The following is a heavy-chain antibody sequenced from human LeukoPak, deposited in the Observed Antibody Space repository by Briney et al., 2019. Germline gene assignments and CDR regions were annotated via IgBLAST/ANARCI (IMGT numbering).Heavy chain of an antibody. J-gene: IGHJ3*02. CDR1: GFTFSSYA. CDR2: ISYDGSNK. V-gene: IGHV3-30-3*01. D-gene: IGHD2-21*02. CDR3: ARESYCGGDCYPDAFDI. Sequence: GGSLRLSCAASGFTFSSYAMHWVRQAPGKGLEWVAVISYDGSNKYYADSVKGRFTISRDNSKNTLYLQMNSLRAEDTAVYHCARESYCGGDCYPDAFDIWGQGTMVTVSS.